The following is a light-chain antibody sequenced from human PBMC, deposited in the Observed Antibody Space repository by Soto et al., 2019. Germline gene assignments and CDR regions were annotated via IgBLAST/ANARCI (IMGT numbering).Light chain of an antibody. V-gene: IGLV3-21*02. Sequence: SYELTQPPSVSVAPGQTARITSGGNNIGSKSVHWYQQKPGQAPVLVVYDDSDRPSGIPERFSGSNSGNTATLIISRVEAGDEADYYCQVWDSSSDHKVFGGGTKVTVL. CDR3: QVWDSSSDHKV. J-gene: IGLJ2*01. CDR2: DDS. CDR1: NIGSKS.